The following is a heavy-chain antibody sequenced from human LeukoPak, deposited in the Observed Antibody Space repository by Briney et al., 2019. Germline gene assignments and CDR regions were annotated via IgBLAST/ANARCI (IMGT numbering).Heavy chain of an antibody. V-gene: IGHV1-2*02. J-gene: IGHJ6*03. CDR1: GYTFTSYA. CDR3: ARGARFLEWLVYYMDV. Sequence: ASVKVSCKASGYTFTSYAMNWVRQAPGQGLEWMGWINPNSGGTNYAQKFQGRVTMTRDTSISTAYMELSRLRSDDTAVYYCARGARFLEWLVYYMDVWGKGTTVTVSS. CDR2: INPNSGGT. D-gene: IGHD3-3*01.